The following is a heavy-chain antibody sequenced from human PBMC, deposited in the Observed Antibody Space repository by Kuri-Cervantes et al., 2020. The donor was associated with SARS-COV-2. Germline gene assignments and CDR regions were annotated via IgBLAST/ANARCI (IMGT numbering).Heavy chain of an antibody. V-gene: IGHV4-4*07. D-gene: IGHD1-14*01. CDR1: GYSISSGYY. CDR3: ARGTKAATSEYYHYMDV. CDR2: IYNSENT. J-gene: IGHJ6*03. Sequence: GSLRLACAVSGYSISSGYYWTWIRRPAGKGLEWIGRIYNSENTRYNPSLKGRVTVSMDTSKSQISLTLTSVTAADTAVYYCARGTKAATSEYYHYMDVWGKGTTVTVSS.